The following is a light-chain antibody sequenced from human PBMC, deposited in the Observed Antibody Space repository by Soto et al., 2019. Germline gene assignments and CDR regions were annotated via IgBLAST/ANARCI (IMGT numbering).Light chain of an antibody. Sequence: QLVLTQSPSASASLGASVKLTCTLSSGHSSYAIAWHQQQPEKGPRYLMKLNSDGSHSKGGGIPDRFSGSTSGAERYLTISSLQSEDEAVYYCQTWGTGIRVFGGGTKLTVL. CDR3: QTWGTGIRV. CDR1: SGHSSYA. V-gene: IGLV4-69*01. J-gene: IGLJ2*01. CDR2: LNSDGSH.